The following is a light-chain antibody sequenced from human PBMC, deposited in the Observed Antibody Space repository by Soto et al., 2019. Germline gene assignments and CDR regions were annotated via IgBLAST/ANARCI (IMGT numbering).Light chain of an antibody. V-gene: IGLV1-47*01. CDR1: SSNIGSNY. J-gene: IGLJ2*01. CDR2: KNN. Sequence: QSVLTQPPSASGTPGQRVSISCSGSSSNIGSNYVYWYQQVPGTTPKLLIYKNNQRPSGVPDLFSGSKSGTSASLAISGLRSEDEADYYCAVWDDSLSGREVFGGGTKLTVL. CDR3: AVWDDSLSGREV.